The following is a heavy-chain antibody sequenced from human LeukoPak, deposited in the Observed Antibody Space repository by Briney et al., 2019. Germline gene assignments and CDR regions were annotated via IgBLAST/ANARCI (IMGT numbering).Heavy chain of an antibody. D-gene: IGHD6-19*01. V-gene: IGHV4-38-2*02. CDR3: ARSSSGWSPRFDP. Sequence: SETPSLTCTVSGYSISSGYYWGWIRQPPGKGLEWIGSIYHSGSTYYNPSLKSRVTISVDTSKNQFSLKLSSVTAADTAVYYCARSSSGWSPRFDPWGQGTLVTVSS. CDR1: GYSISSGYY. CDR2: IYHSGST. J-gene: IGHJ5*02.